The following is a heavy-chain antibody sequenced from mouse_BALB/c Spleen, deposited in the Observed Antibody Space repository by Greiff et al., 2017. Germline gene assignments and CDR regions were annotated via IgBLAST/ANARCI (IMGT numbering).Heavy chain of an antibody. D-gene: IGHD2-4*01. CDR2: INPSNGRT. CDR1: GYTFTSYW. J-gene: IGHJ2*01. Sequence: QVQLQQPGAELVKPGASVKLSCKASGYTFTSYWMHWVKQRPGQGLEWIGEINPSNGRTNYNEKFKSKATLTVDKSSSTAYMQLSSLTSEDSAVYYCASGMITEDWGQGTTLTVSS. V-gene: IGHV1S81*02. CDR3: ASGMITED.